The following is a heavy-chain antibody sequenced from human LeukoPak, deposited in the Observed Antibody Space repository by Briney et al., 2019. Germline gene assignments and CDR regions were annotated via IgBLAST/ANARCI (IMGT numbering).Heavy chain of an antibody. CDR2: INQDGSAK. Sequence: GGPLRLSCAASGFTFSDYWMNWVRQAPGKGLEWVANINQDGSAKYYVDSVKGRFTISRDNAKNSLYLQMNSLRAEDTAVYYCARGGGSGFSDAFDIWGQGTMVTVSS. CDR1: GFTFSDYW. V-gene: IGHV3-7*01. D-gene: IGHD6-19*01. J-gene: IGHJ3*02. CDR3: ARGGGSGFSDAFDI.